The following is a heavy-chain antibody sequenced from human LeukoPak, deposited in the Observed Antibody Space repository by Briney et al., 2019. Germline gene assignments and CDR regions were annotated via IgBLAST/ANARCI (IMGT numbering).Heavy chain of an antibody. V-gene: IGHV1-8*01. CDR2: MNPNSGNT. J-gene: IGHJ6*03. CDR1: GYTFTSYD. Sequence: ASVKVSCKASGYTFTSYDINWVRQATGQGLEWMGWMNPNSGNTGYAQKFQGRVTMTRNTSISTAYMELSSLRSEDTAVYYCARGSSGWFNYYYCMDVWGKGTTVTVSS. CDR3: ARGSSGWFNYYYCMDV. D-gene: IGHD6-19*01.